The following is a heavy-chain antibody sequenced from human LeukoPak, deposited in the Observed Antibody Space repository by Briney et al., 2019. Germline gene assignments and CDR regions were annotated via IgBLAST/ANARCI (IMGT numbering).Heavy chain of an antibody. J-gene: IGHJ4*02. CDR2: ISYDGSNK. V-gene: IGHV3-30*04. CDR1: GFTFSSYA. CDR3: AKDLGRQVLLWFGELSPFDY. Sequence: GGSLRLSCAASGFTFSSYAMHWVRQAPGKGLEWVAVISYDGSNKYYADSVKGRFTISRDNSKNTLYLQMNSLRAEDTAVYYCAKDLGRQVLLWFGELSPFDYWGQGTLVTVSS. D-gene: IGHD3-10*01.